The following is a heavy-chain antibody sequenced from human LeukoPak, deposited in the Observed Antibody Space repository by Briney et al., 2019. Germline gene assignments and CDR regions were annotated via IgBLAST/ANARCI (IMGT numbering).Heavy chain of an antibody. CDR1: GFTFSDYY. D-gene: IGHD6-19*01. Sequence: GGSLRLSCAASGFTFSDYYMGWIRQAPGKGLEWVSYISSSGNTISYADSVKGRFTISRDNAKNSLYLQMNSLRAEDTAIYYCARDQWLDYWGQGTLVTVSS. CDR3: ARDQWLDY. V-gene: IGHV3-11*04. J-gene: IGHJ4*02. CDR2: ISSSGNTI.